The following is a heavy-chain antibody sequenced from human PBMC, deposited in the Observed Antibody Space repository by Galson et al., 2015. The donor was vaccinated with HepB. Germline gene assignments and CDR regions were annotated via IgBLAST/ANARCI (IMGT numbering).Heavy chain of an antibody. J-gene: IGHJ4*02. CDR2: ISHDGSDK. CDR1: GFTFSSYG. D-gene: IGHD6-25*01. CDR3: AKDRWTRRVAPGGRDY. Sequence: SLRLSCAASGFTFSSYGMHWVRQAPGKGLEWVAIISHDGSDKFYADSVRGRLSISRDNTANALFLVMNNLRGDDTGVYYCAKDRWTRRVAPGGRDYWGQGTVVTASS. V-gene: IGHV3-30*18.